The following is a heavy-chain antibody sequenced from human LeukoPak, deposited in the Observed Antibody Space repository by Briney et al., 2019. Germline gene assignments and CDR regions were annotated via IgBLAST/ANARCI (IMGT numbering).Heavy chain of an antibody. Sequence: GASVKVSCKASGGTFSSYAISWVRQAPGQGLEWMGGIIPIFGTANYAQKFQGRVAITADESTSTAYMELSSLRSEDTAVYYCARLERGSYFDYFDYWGQGTLVTVSS. CDR2: IIPIFGTA. D-gene: IGHD1-26*01. V-gene: IGHV1-69*13. CDR3: ARLERGSYFDYFDY. CDR1: GGTFSSYA. J-gene: IGHJ4*02.